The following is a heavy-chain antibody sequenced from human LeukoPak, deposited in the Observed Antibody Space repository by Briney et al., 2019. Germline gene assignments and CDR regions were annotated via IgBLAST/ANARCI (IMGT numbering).Heavy chain of an antibody. CDR3: ARDDGYYDSSGQDAFDI. Sequence: GASVKVSCKASGYTFTSYGISWVRQAPGQGLEWMGGIIPIFGTANYAQKFQGRVTITADESTSTAYMELSSLRSEDTAVYYCARDDGYYDSSGQDAFDIWGQGTMVTVSS. D-gene: IGHD3-22*01. CDR1: GYTFTSYG. V-gene: IGHV1-69*13. CDR2: IIPIFGTA. J-gene: IGHJ3*02.